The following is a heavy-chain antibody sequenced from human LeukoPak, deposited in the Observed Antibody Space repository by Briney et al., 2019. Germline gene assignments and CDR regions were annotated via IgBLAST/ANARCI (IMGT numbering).Heavy chain of an antibody. CDR2: INPNSGGT. V-gene: IGHV1-2*02. J-gene: IGHJ6*03. CDR1: GYTFTGYY. CDR3: ARLPYYYYYMDV. Sequence: ASEKVSCKASGYTFTGYYMHWVRQAPGQGLEWMGWINPNSGGTNYAQKFQGRVTMTRDTSISTAYMELSRLRSDDTAVYYCARLPYYYYYMDVWGKGTTVTVSS.